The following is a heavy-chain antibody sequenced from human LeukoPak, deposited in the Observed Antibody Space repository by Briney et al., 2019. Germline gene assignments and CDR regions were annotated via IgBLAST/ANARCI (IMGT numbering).Heavy chain of an antibody. CDR2: ISSSSSTI. V-gene: IGHV3-48*02. CDR3: ARGILSGLDY. Sequence: TGGSLRLSCAASEFTFSSYSMTWVRQAPGKGLEWVSYISSSSSTIYYAGSVKGRFTISRDNAKNSLYLQMNSLRDEDTAVYYCARGILSGLDYWGQGTLVTVSS. J-gene: IGHJ4*02. CDR1: EFTFSSYS. D-gene: IGHD2/OR15-2a*01.